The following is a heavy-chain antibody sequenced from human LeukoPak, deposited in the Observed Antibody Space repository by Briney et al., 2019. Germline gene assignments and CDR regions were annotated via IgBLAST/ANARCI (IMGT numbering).Heavy chain of an antibody. J-gene: IGHJ4*02. CDR3: AREGLLLWFGEAWSFDY. D-gene: IGHD3-10*01. CDR2: IYTSGST. V-gene: IGHV4-61*02. CDR1: GGSISSGSYY. Sequence: SQTLSLTCTVSGGSISSGSYYWSWIRQPAGKGLEWIGRIYTSGSTNYNPSLKSRVTLSVDTSKNQFSLKLSSVTAADTAVYYCAREGLLLWFGEAWSFDYWGQGTLVTVSS.